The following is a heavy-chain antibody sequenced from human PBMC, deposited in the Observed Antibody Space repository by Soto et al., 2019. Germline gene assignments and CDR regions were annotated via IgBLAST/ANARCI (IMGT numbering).Heavy chain of an antibody. J-gene: IGHJ6*02. V-gene: IGHV1-2*02. CDR3: ARDSIYDGMDV. CDR2: INPNSGGT. Sequence: QVQLVQSGAEVQKPGSSVKVSCKASGYTVTGYYMHWVRQAPGQGLEWMGWINPNSGGTNYAQKFQGRVTMTRDPSISTAHLELSMLRSDDTEVYYCARDSIYDGMDVGGQGTTVTVSS. CDR1: GYTVTGYY.